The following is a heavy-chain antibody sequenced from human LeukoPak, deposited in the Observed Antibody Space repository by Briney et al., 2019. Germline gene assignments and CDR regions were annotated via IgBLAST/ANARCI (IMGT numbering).Heavy chain of an antibody. CDR1: GGSFSGYY. CDR3: ARGHKVFGVVIRQNFDY. Sequence: SENLSLTCAVYGGSFSGYYWSWIRQPPGKGLEWIGEINHSGSTNYNPSLKSRVTISVDTSKNQFSLKLSSVTAADTAVYYCARGHKVFGVVIRQNFDYWGQGTLVTVSS. CDR2: INHSGST. V-gene: IGHV4-34*01. J-gene: IGHJ4*02. D-gene: IGHD3-3*01.